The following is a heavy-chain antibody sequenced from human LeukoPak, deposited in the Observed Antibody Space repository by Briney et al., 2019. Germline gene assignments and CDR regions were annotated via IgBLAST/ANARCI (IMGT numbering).Heavy chain of an antibody. Sequence: SETLSLTCTVSGDSISSRSYYWGWIRQPPGKGLEWIGSIYYSGSTYYNPSLKSRVTISVDTSKNQFSLKLSSVTAADTAVYYCVFDSSGWYVGYFDYWGQGTLVTVSS. CDR3: VFDSSGWYVGYFDY. V-gene: IGHV4-39*01. D-gene: IGHD6-19*01. CDR1: GDSISSRSYY. J-gene: IGHJ4*02. CDR2: IYYSGST.